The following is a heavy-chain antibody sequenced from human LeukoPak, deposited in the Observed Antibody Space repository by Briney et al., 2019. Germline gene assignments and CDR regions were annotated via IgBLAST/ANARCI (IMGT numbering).Heavy chain of an antibody. V-gene: IGHV4-34*01. CDR3: ARGPSSGWYFPAEYFQH. Sequence: PSETLSLTCAVYGGSFSGYYWSWIRQPPGKGLEWIGEINHSGSTNYNPSLKSRVTISVDTSKNQFSLKLSSVTAADTAVYYCARGPSSGWYFPAEYFQHWGQGTLVTVSS. J-gene: IGHJ1*01. CDR2: INHSGST. CDR1: GGSFSGYY. D-gene: IGHD6-19*01.